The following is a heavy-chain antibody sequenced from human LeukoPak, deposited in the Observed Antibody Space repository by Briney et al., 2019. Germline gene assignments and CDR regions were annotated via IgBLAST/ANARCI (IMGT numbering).Heavy chain of an antibody. V-gene: IGHV3-23*01. D-gene: IGHD3-3*02. Sequence: GGSLRLSCAPSRFTFSSYATSCVPQAPGKGLEWVSGISVSGGTTFYAEFVKGRFTISRDNYKNTLDLQMDSLVHEDMAVYFCATHHFLWGQGTLVIVSS. J-gene: IGHJ4*02. CDR1: RFTFSSYA. CDR3: ATHHFL. CDR2: ISVSGGTT.